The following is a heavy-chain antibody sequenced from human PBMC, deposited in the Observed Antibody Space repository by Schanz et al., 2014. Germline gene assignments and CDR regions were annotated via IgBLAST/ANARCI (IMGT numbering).Heavy chain of an antibody. CDR3: ASSGAGYSSSWDFDY. V-gene: IGHV1-2*04. CDR1: GYTFTGYY. Sequence: QVQLVQSGAEMKKPGASVKVSCKASGYTFTGYYMHWVRQAPGQGLEWMGWINPNSGDTNYAQKFQGWVTMTRDTSISTAYMELSSLRSEDTAVYYCASSGAGYSSSWDFDYWGQGTLVTVSS. J-gene: IGHJ4*02. D-gene: IGHD6-13*01. CDR2: INPNSGDT.